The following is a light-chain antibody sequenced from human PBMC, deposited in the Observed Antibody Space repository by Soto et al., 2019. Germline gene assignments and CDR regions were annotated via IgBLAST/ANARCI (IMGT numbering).Light chain of an antibody. CDR3: QQYNGYPLT. CDR2: DAS. V-gene: IGKV1-13*02. J-gene: IGKJ4*01. Sequence: AIQLTQSPSSLSASVGDRVTIACRASQGLSSALAWYQQKPGKPPKVLIYDASSLQSGVPARFSGSGSGTDFTLTISSLQPEYFATYYCQQYNGYPLTFGGGTKVEIK. CDR1: QGLSSA.